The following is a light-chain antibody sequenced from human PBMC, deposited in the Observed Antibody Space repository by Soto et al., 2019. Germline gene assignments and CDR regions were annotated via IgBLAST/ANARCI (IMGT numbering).Light chain of an antibody. V-gene: IGKV3-20*01. J-gene: IGKJ4*01. CDR2: AAS. CDR3: QQYGSAPLT. Sequence: EIVFSHSPGTLSLSKGERATLSCRASQSVAGSSLAWYQYQRGQAPRLLIYAASSRATGIPDRFSGTGSGTDFTLTISRLEPEDFALYYCQQYGSAPLTFGGGTKVDIK. CDR1: QSVAGSS.